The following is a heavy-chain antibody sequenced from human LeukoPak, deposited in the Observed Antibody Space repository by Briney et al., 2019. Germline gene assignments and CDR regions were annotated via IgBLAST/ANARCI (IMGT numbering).Heavy chain of an antibody. Sequence: GGSLRLSCAASGFTFSSYWMHWVGQAPGKGLVWVSRINSDGSSTSYADSVKGRFTISRDNAKNTLYLQMNSLRAEDTAVYYCARDPKYYYDSSGYYYRDNWFDPWGQGTLVTVSS. CDR1: GFTFSSYW. CDR3: ARDPKYYYDSSGYYYRDNWFDP. D-gene: IGHD3-22*01. J-gene: IGHJ5*02. CDR2: INSDGSST. V-gene: IGHV3-74*01.